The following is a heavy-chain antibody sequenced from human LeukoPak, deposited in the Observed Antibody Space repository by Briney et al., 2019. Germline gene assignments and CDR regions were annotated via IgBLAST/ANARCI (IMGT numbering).Heavy chain of an antibody. Sequence: QPGGSLRLSCAASGFTFSSYGMHWVRQAPGKGLEWVAFIRYDGSNKYYADSVKGRFTISRDNSKNTLYLQMNSLRAEDTAVYYCARYYDSSGGPDYWGQGTLVTVSS. D-gene: IGHD3-22*01. CDR2: IRYDGSNK. CDR1: GFTFSSYG. J-gene: IGHJ4*02. V-gene: IGHV3-30*02. CDR3: ARYYDSSGGPDY.